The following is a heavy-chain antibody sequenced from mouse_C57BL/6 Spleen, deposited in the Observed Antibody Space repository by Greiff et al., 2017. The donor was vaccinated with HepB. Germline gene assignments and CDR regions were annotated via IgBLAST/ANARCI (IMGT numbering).Heavy chain of an antibody. V-gene: IGHV5-6*01. CDR3: ASLLLYYYAMDY. Sequence: EVQRVESGGDLVKPGGSLKLSCAASGFTFSSYGMSWVRQTPDKRLEWVATISSGGSYTYYPDSVKGRFTISRDNAKNTLYLQMSSLKSEDTAMYYCASLLLYYYAMDYWGQGTSVTVSS. D-gene: IGHD2-1*01. J-gene: IGHJ4*01. CDR2: ISSGGSYT. CDR1: GFTFSSYG.